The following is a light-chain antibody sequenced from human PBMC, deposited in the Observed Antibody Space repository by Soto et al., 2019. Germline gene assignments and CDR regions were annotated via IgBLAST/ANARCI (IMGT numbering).Light chain of an antibody. V-gene: IGKV3-15*01. J-gene: IGKJ2*01. CDR3: QQYNNWPPYT. CDR1: QSVSSN. CDR2: GAS. Sequence: EIVLTQSPATLSVSPGERVTLSCRASQSVSSNLAWYQQKPGQAPRLLISGASTRATVIPARFSGSGSGTEFTLTISSLQSEDFAVYYCQQYNNWPPYTFGQGTKLEIK.